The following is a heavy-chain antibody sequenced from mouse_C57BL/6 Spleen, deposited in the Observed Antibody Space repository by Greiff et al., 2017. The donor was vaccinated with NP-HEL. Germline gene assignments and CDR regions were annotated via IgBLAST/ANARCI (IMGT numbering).Heavy chain of an antibody. CDR2: IHPNSGST. Sequence: QVQLKQPGAELVKPGASVKLSCKASGYTFTSYWMHWVKQRPGQGLEWIGMIHPNSGSTNYNEKFKGQATLTVDKSSSTAYMQLSSLTSEDSAVYYCARWRNYYSNPWFAYWGQGTLVTVSA. CDR1: GYTFTSYW. V-gene: IGHV1-64*01. CDR3: ARWRNYYSNPWFAY. J-gene: IGHJ3*01. D-gene: IGHD2-5*01.